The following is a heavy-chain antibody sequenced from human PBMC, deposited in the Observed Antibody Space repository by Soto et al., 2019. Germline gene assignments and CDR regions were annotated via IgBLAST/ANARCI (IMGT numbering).Heavy chain of an antibody. CDR1: GYTFFTYD. J-gene: IGHJ5*02. CDR3: ARHHGPTTSEYWFDP. V-gene: IGHV1-18*01. D-gene: IGHD5-12*01. CDR2: ISTYSGDT. Sequence: QVPLVQSGVEVKTPGASVKVSCQASGYTFFTYDISWVRQAPGQGLEWMGWISTYSGDTKYAQKFQGRVTMTTDTSTTTAYLELMSLRSNDTAVYYCARHHGPTTSEYWFDPWGQGTLVTVSS.